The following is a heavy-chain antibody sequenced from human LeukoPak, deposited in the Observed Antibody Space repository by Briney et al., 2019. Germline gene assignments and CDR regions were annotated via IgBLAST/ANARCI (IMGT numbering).Heavy chain of an antibody. CDR2: ISYDGSKK. Sequence: PGGSLRLSCAASGFTFSSCGFHWVRQAPGKGLEWVAVISYDGSKKYYADSVKGRSTISRDNSQNTMYLQMNSLRAEDTAVYYCARWVVTAEDIDYWGQGTLVTVSS. J-gene: IGHJ4*02. CDR1: GFTFSSCG. D-gene: IGHD2-15*01. V-gene: IGHV3-30*03. CDR3: ARWVVTAEDIDY.